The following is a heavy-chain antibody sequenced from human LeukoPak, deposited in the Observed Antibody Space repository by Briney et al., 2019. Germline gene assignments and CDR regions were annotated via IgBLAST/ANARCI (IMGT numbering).Heavy chain of an antibody. CDR2: INHSGST. CDR1: GGSFSGYY. V-gene: IGHV4-34*01. Sequence: SSETLSLTCAVYGGSFSGYYWSWIRQPPGKGLEWIGEINHSGSTNYNPSLKSRVTISVDTSKNQFSLKLSSVTAADTAVYYCARSGDGYNIDYWGQGTLVTVSS. D-gene: IGHD5-24*01. J-gene: IGHJ4*02. CDR3: ARSGDGYNIDY.